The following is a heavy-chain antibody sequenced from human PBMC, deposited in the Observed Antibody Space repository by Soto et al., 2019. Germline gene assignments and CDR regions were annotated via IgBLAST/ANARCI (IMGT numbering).Heavy chain of an antibody. V-gene: IGHV3-21*01. CDR2: IGRRSDI. J-gene: IGHJ6*02. D-gene: IGHD2-21*02. CDR3: AREETAWPLAYGLDV. Sequence: GETLRLSCEASGFSFSTYSMHWVRQAPGKGLEWVSSIGRRSDIYYADSVKGRFTISRDNAKNSVSLQMNSLRDEDTAVYYCAREETAWPLAYGLDVWGQGTTVTVS. CDR1: GFSFSTYS.